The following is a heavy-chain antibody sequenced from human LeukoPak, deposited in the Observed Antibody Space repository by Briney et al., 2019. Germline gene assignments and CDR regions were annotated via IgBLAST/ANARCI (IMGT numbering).Heavy chain of an antibody. D-gene: IGHD3-3*01. Sequence: GGSLRLSCAVSGFNFSTYNMNWVRQAPGEGLEWVSYISTSSRTIYYADSVKGRFTISRDNAKNSLYLQMNSLRAEDTAVYYCARDGYDFWSNYPTTLDYWGQGTLVTVSS. CDR1: GFNFSTYN. J-gene: IGHJ4*02. CDR2: ISTSSRTI. V-gene: IGHV3-48*01. CDR3: ARDGYDFWSNYPTTLDY.